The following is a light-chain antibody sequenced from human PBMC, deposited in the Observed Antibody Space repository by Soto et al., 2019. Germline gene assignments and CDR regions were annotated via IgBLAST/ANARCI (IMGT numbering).Light chain of an antibody. CDR2: DVF. J-gene: IGKJ5*01. CDR1: QGISSA. V-gene: IGKV1-13*02. CDR3: QQLETYPLT. Sequence: AIQETQSPSSLSASVGDTVTITCRASQGISSAFAWYQQKPGKVPRLLIYDVFNLQSGVPSRFSGSGSGTDFTLTISRLQPEDFATYYCQQLETYPLTFGQGTRLEVK.